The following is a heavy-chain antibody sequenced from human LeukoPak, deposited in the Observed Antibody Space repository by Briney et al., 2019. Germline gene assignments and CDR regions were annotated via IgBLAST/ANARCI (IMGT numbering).Heavy chain of an antibody. V-gene: IGHV3-7*03. D-gene: IGHD3-3*01. CDR1: GFTFESYW. CDR3: AKIITIFGVVIRGNYYYMDV. J-gene: IGHJ6*03. CDR2: IKHDGSQK. Sequence: GGSLRLSCAASGFTFESYWMTWVRQAPGKGLEWLANIKHDGSQKYYVDSVSGRFTISRDNARNSLHLQMNSLRAEDTAVYYCAKIITIFGVVIRGNYYYMDVWGKGTTVTVSS.